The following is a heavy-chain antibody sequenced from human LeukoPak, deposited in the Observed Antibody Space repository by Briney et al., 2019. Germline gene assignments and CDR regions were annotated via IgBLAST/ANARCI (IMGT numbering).Heavy chain of an antibody. J-gene: IGHJ4*02. V-gene: IGHV5-10-1*01. D-gene: IGHD3-10*01. CDR3: ARHPRRFGALTPIDY. CDR2: IDPSDSYT. CDR1: GYSFTSYW. Sequence: GESLKISCKGSGYSFTSYWISWVRQMPGKGLEWMGRIDPSDSYTNYSPSFQGHVTISADKSISTAYLQWSSLKALDTAMYYCARHPRRFGALTPIDYWGQGTLVTVSS.